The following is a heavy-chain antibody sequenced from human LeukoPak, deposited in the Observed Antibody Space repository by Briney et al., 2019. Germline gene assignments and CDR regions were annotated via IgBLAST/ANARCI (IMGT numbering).Heavy chain of an antibody. CDR2: MYYGGNT. Sequence: SETLSLTCTVSGASISSYYWSWIRQSPGKGLEWIGCMYYGGNTNYNPSLKSRVTMSLDTSENQFSLKLSSVTAADTAVYYCARFKRAGGWSYFDYWGQGTLVTVSS. CDR1: GASISSYY. D-gene: IGHD6-19*01. J-gene: IGHJ4*02. V-gene: IGHV4-59*01. CDR3: ARFKRAGGWSYFDY.